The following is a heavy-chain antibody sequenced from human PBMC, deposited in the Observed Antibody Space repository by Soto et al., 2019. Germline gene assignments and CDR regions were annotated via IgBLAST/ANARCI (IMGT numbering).Heavy chain of an antibody. CDR1: GFTFSNYG. D-gene: IGHD6-25*01. V-gene: IGHV3-30*18. CDR2: VSYDGNVK. J-gene: IGHJ4*02. Sequence: QPGGSLGLSCAASGFTFSNYGMQWVRQAPGKGLEWVAVVSYDGNVKFYADSVKGRFTISRDNSKNTLYLQMNSLRTEDTAIYYCAKERTAKAAAEFAYWGQGTLVTVSS. CDR3: AKERTAKAAAEFAY.